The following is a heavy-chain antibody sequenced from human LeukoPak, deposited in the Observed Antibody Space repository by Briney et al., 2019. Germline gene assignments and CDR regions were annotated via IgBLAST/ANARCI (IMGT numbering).Heavy chain of an antibody. V-gene: IGHV4-39*07. J-gene: IGHJ5*02. Sequence: PSETLSLTCTVSGGSISSSSYYWGWIRQPPGKGLEWIGSIYYSGSTYYHPSLKSRVTISVDTSKNQFSLKLSSVTAADTAVYYCATLFYDFWSGYFGGSPRNRFDPWGQGTLVTVSS. CDR1: GGSISSSSYY. CDR2: IYYSGST. D-gene: IGHD3-3*01. CDR3: ATLFYDFWSGYFGGSPRNRFDP.